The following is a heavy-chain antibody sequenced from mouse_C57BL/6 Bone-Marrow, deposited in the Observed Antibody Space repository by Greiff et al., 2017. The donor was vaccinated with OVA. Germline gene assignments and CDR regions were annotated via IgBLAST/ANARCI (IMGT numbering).Heavy chain of an antibody. D-gene: IGHD2-5*01. Sequence: VQLQESGAELVKPGASVKLSCKASGYTFTSYWMHWVKQRPGQGLEWIGMIHPNSGSTNYNEKFKSKATLTVDKSSSTACMQLSSLTSEDSAVYYCASPYYSNCLFAYWGQGTLVTVSA. CDR2: IHPNSGST. J-gene: IGHJ3*01. CDR3: ASPYYSNCLFAY. V-gene: IGHV1-64*01. CDR1: GYTFTSYW.